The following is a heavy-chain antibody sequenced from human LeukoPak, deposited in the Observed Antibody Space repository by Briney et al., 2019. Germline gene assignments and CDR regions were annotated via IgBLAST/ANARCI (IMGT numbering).Heavy chain of an antibody. J-gene: IGHJ4*02. CDR2: IWYDGSNK. CDR3: ARGVGQYYDFWSGYTYFDY. D-gene: IGHD3-3*01. V-gene: IGHV3-33*01. CDR1: GFTFSSYG. Sequence: PGGSLRLSCAASGFTFSSYGMHWVRQAPGKGLEWVAVIWYDGSNKYYADSVKGRFTISRDNSKNTLYLQMNSLRAEDTAVYYCARGVGQYYDFWSGYTYFDYWGQGTPVTVSS.